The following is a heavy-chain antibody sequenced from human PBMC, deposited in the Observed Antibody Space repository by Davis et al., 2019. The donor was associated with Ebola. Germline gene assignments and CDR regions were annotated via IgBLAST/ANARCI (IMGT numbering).Heavy chain of an antibody. CDR1: GYTFTDYY. CDR3: ARVTGGWAVAEDY. CDR2: INPNSGGT. Sequence: ASVKVSCQASGYTFTDYYMHWVRQAPGQGLEWMGWINPNSGGTNYAQKFQGRVTMTRDTSISTAYMELSRLRSDDTAVYYCARVTGGWAVAEDYWGQGTLVTVSS. D-gene: IGHD6-19*01. J-gene: IGHJ4*02. V-gene: IGHV1-2*02.